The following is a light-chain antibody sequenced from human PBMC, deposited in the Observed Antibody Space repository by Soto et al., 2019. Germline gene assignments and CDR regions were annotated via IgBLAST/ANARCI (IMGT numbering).Light chain of an antibody. Sequence: EIVLTQSPATLSSSPGERATLSCRASQSVSSYLAWYQQKPGQAPRLLIYDASNRATGIPARFSGSGSGTDFTLTISSLEPEDFAVYYCQQRSNWPFTFGGGTKVEIK. CDR3: QQRSNWPFT. CDR2: DAS. CDR1: QSVSSY. V-gene: IGKV3-11*01. J-gene: IGKJ4*01.